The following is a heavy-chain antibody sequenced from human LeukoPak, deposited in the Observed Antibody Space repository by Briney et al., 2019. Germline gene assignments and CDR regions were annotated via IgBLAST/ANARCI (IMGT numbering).Heavy chain of an antibody. Sequence: SETLSLTCTVSGGSISSYYWSWIRQPPGKGLEWIGDIYYSGSTNYNPSLKSRVTISVDTSKNQFSLRLSSVTATDTTVFYSARLASGSYGPLTPFDYWGQGALVTVSS. V-gene: IGHV4-59*08. CDR1: GGSISSYY. CDR2: IYYSGST. CDR3: ARLASGSYGPLTPFDY. J-gene: IGHJ4*02. D-gene: IGHD1-26*01.